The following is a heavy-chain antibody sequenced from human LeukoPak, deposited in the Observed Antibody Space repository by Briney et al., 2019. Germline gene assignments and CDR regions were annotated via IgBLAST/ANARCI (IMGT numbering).Heavy chain of an antibody. CDR1: GGTFSSYV. V-gene: IGHV1-69*05. D-gene: IGHD3-22*01. J-gene: IGHJ4*02. CDR3: ATSWRVENYYESSGNRFDY. Sequence: VASVKVSCKASGGTFSSYVISWVRQAPGQGLEWMGGIIPIFGTGNYAQKFQGRVTITTDESTSTAYMELSSLRSEDTAVYYCATSWRVENYYESSGNRFDYWGQGTLVTVSS. CDR2: IIPIFGTG.